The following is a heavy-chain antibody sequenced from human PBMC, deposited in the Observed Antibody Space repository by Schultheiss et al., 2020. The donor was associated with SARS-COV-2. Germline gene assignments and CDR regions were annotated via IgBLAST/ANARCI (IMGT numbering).Heavy chain of an antibody. D-gene: IGHD4-17*01. Sequence: GGSLRLSCAASGFTFSSYSMNWVRQAPGKGLEWVSSISSSSSYIYYADSVKGRFTISRDNAKNSLYLQMNSLRDEDTAVYYCARDRTTVTTVPYGMDVWGQGTTVTVSS. CDR2: ISSSSSYI. CDR1: GFTFSSYS. V-gene: IGHV3-21*01. CDR3: ARDRTTVTTVPYGMDV. J-gene: IGHJ6*02.